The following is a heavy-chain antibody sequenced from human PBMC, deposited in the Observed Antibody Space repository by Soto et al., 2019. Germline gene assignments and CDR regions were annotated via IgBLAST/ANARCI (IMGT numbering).Heavy chain of an antibody. CDR2: INHSGST. V-gene: IGHV4-34*01. Sequence: SETLSLTCAVYGGSFSGYYWSWIRQPPGKGLEWIGEINHSGSTNYNPSLKSRVTISVDTSKNQLSLKLSSVTAADTAVYYCARGVRIAVILYYYGMDVWGLGTTVTVSS. D-gene: IGHD6-19*01. CDR1: GGSFSGYY. CDR3: ARGVRIAVILYYYGMDV. J-gene: IGHJ6*02.